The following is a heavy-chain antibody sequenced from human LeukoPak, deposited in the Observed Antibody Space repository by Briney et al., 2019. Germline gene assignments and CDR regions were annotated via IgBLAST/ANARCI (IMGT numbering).Heavy chain of an antibody. CDR3: ARGLTIFGGIYYYYYMDV. CDR2: IYYSGST. D-gene: IGHD3-3*01. Sequence: PSETLSLTCTVSGGSISSHYWSWIRQPPGKGLEWIGYIYYSGSTNYNPSLKSRVTISVDTSKNQFSLKLSSVTAADTAVYYCARGLTIFGGIYYYYYMDVWGKGTTVTVSS. V-gene: IGHV4-59*11. J-gene: IGHJ6*03. CDR1: GGSISSHY.